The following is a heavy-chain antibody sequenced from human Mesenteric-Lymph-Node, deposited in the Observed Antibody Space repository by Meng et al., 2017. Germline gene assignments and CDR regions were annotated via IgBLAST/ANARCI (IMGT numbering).Heavy chain of an antibody. V-gene: IGHV4-39*07. D-gene: IGHD6-19*01. CDR1: GGSISSSSYY. J-gene: IGHJ6*02. CDR3: ARISGASSGWYLPQYYYYYGMDV. Sequence: GSLRLSCTVSGGSISSSSYYWGWIRQPPGKGLEWIGSIYYSGSTYYNPSLKRRVTISVDTSKNQFSLKLSSVTAADTAVYYCARISGASSGWYLPQYYYYYGMDVWGQGTTVTVSS. CDR2: IYYSGST.